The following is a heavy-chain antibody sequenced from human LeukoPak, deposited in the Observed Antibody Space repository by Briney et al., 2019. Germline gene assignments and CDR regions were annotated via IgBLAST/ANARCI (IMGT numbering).Heavy chain of an antibody. J-gene: IGHJ1*01. CDR1: GFTFSSYA. V-gene: IGHV3-23*01. D-gene: IGHD3-10*01. CDR2: ISGSGYST. Sequence: GGSLTLSCAASGFTFSSYAMSWVRQPPGKGLEWVSVISGSGYSTYYADSVKGRFTISRDNSKNTLYLQMNSLRAEDTAVYFCAKDRSGSTAEYFQHWGQGTLVTVSS. CDR3: AKDRSGSTAEYFQH.